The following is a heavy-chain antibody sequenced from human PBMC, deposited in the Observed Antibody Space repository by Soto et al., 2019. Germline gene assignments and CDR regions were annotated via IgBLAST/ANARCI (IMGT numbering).Heavy chain of an antibody. Sequence: PGGSLRLSCAASGFTFSSYWMSWVRQAPGKGLEWVASIKQDGSEKYYVDSVKGRFTISRDNAKNSLYLQMNSLRAEDTAVYYCARVKSDSSGWYGNNWFDPWGQGTLVTVSS. V-gene: IGHV3-7*01. J-gene: IGHJ5*02. D-gene: IGHD6-19*01. CDR3: ARVKSDSSGWYGNNWFDP. CDR2: IKQDGSEK. CDR1: GFTFSSYW.